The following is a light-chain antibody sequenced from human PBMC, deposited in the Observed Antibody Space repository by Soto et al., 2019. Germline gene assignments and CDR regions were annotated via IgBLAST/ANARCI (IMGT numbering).Light chain of an antibody. CDR1: QSVSSN. CDR2: GAS. V-gene: IGKV3-15*01. CDR3: QQHNNWPRT. Sequence: EIVITQSPATLSVSPGERATLSCRASQSVSSNLAWYQQKPGQAPRLLIYGASTRATGIAARFSGSGSGTEFTLTISSLQSEDFAVYYCQQHNNWPRTFGQGSKVDNK. J-gene: IGKJ1*01.